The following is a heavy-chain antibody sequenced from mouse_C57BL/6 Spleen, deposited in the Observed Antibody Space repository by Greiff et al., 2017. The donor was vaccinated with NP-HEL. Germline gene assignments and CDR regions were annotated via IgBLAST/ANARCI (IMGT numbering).Heavy chain of an antibody. J-gene: IGHJ2*01. Sequence: VQLQQSGPGLVKPSQSLSLTCSVTGYSITSGYYWNWIRQFPGNKLEWMGYISYDGSNNYNPSLKNRISITRDTSKNQFFLKLNSVTTEDTATYYCARIYYENYFDYWGQGTTLTVSS. V-gene: IGHV3-6*01. CDR2: ISYDGSN. CDR1: GYSITSGYY. CDR3: ARIYYENYFDY. D-gene: IGHD2-4*01.